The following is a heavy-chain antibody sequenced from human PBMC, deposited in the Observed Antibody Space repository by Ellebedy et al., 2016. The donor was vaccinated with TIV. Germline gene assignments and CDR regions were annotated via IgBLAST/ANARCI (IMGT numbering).Heavy chain of an antibody. CDR3: ARGSLRCPDY. CDR1: GGSFSGYY. Sequence: SETLSLXCAVYGGSFSGYYWSWIRQPPGKGLEWIGEINHSGSTNYNPSLKSRVTISVDTSKNQFSLKLSSVTAADTAVYYCARGSLRCPDYWGQGTLVTVSS. J-gene: IGHJ4*02. CDR2: INHSGST. D-gene: IGHD4-17*01. V-gene: IGHV4-34*01.